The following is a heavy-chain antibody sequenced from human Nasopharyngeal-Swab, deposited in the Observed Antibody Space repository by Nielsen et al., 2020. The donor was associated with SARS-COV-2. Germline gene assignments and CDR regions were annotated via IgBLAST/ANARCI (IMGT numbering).Heavy chain of an antibody. D-gene: IGHD6-6*01. V-gene: IGHV3-30*19. CDR3: VLMEVGAARPY. Sequence: LSLTCAASGFTFSSYGMHWVRQAPGKGLEWVAVIWYDGSNKYYADSVKGRFTISRDNSKNTLYLQMSSLRAEDTAVYYCVLMEVGAARPYWGQGTLVTVSS. J-gene: IGHJ4*02. CDR1: GFTFSSYG. CDR2: IWYDGSNK.